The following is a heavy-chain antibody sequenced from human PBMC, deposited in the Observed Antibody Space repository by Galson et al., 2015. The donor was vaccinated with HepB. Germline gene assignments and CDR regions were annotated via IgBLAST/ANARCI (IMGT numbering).Heavy chain of an antibody. Sequence: SLRLSCAASGFTFSGYSMNWVRQAPGKGLEWVSYISSSSSAIYYADSVKGRFTISRDNAKNSLYLQMNSLRDEDTAVYYCARGQQLVLGWFNPWGQGTLVTVSS. CDR2: ISSSSSAI. CDR3: ARGQQLVLGWFNP. J-gene: IGHJ5*02. V-gene: IGHV3-48*02. D-gene: IGHD6-13*01. CDR1: GFTFSGYS.